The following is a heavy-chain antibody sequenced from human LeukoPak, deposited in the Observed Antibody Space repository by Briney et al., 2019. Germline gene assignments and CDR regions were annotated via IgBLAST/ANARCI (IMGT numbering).Heavy chain of an antibody. CDR1: GYIFSSNG. J-gene: IGHJ5*02. V-gene: IGHV1-18*01. CDR2: VRTYNRGT. D-gene: IGHD1-20*01. CDR3: AIDNWNEFDP. Sequence: ASVKDSCKASGYIFSSNGTRWERQAPRQGLEGVGWVRTYNRGTNYAQKFQGRVAMTTDTSTSTAYMELRSLRPDDTAVYYCAIDNWNEFDPWGQGTLVTVSS.